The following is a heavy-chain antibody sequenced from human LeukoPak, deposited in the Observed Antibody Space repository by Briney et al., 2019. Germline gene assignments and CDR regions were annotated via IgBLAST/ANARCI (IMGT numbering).Heavy chain of an antibody. D-gene: IGHD3-9*01. Sequence: ASVKVSCKASGYTSTSYYMHWVRQAPGQGLEWMGIINPSGGSTSYAQKFQGRVTMTRDTSTSTVYMELSSLRSEDTAVYYCARRTYDVLTGTPSSVRKNWFNSWGQGTLVTVSS. CDR2: INPSGGST. J-gene: IGHJ5*01. CDR3: ARRTYDVLTGTPSSVRKNWFNS. V-gene: IGHV1-46*01. CDR1: GYTSTSYY.